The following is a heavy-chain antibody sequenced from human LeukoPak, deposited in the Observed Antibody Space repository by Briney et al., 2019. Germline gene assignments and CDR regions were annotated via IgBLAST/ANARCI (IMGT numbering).Heavy chain of an antibody. V-gene: IGHV4-59*01. D-gene: IGHD2-8*01. Sequence: SETLSLTCTVSGGSISSYYWSWVRQPPGKGLEWIGYIYYSGSTDYNPSLKSRVTISVDTSKNQFSLKMSSVTAADTAVYYCARAPNGFGAFDIWGPGTMVTVSS. CDR1: GGSISSYY. CDR3: ARAPNGFGAFDI. CDR2: IYYSGST. J-gene: IGHJ3*02.